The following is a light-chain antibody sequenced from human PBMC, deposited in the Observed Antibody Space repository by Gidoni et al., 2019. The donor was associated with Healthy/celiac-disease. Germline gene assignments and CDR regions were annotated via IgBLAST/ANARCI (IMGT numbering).Light chain of an antibody. CDR3: QQSYSTPF. CDR2: AAS. Sequence: DIQMTQSPSSLSASVGDRVTITCRASQSISSYLNWYQQKPGKAPKLLIYAASSLQSGVPSRFSGSGSGTDFTLTISSLQPEDFATYYCQQSYSTPFFXPGTKVDIK. J-gene: IGKJ3*01. CDR1: QSISSY. V-gene: IGKV1-39*01.